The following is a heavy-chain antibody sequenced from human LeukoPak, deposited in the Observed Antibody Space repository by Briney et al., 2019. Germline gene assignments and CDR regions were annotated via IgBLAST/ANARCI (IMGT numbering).Heavy chain of an antibody. CDR1: GFTFSSYT. J-gene: IGHJ5*02. CDR3: AREYGLGSGSYYP. V-gene: IGHV3-21*01. CDR2: ISSSSSYI. Sequence: PGGSLRLSCAASGFTFSSYTMNWVRQAPGKGLEWVSSISSSSSYIYYADSVKGRFTISRDNAKNSLYLQMNSLRAEDTAVYYCAREYGLGSGSYYPWGQGTLVIVSS. D-gene: IGHD3-10*01.